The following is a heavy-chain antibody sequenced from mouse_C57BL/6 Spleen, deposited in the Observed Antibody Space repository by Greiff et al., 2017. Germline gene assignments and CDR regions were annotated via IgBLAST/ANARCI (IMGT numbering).Heavy chain of an antibody. CDR1: GYTFTSYW. V-gene: IGHV1-72*01. CDR3: ARDPLDYDFYYYAMDY. J-gene: IGHJ4*01. D-gene: IGHD2-4*01. CDR2: IDPNSGGN. Sequence: QVQLQQPGAELVKPGASVKLSCKASGYTFTSYWMHWVKQRPGRGLEWIGRIDPNSGGNKYNEKFKSKATLTVDKPSSTAYMQRSILTSEDSAVSYCARDPLDYDFYYYAMDYWGQGTSVTVSS.